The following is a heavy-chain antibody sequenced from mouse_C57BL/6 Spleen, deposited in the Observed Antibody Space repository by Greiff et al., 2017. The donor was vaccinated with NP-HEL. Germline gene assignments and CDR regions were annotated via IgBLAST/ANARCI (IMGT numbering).Heavy chain of an antibody. CDR3: ARRIITTVVGYAMDY. CDR2: INPNNGGT. CDR1: GYTFTDYY. J-gene: IGHJ4*01. D-gene: IGHD1-1*01. Sequence: VQLKQSGPELVKPGASVKISCKASGYTFTDYYMNWVKQSHGKSLEWIGDINPNNGGTSYNQKFKGKATLTVDKSSSTAYMELRSLTSEDSAVYYCARRIITTVVGYAMDYWGQGTSVTVSS. V-gene: IGHV1-26*01.